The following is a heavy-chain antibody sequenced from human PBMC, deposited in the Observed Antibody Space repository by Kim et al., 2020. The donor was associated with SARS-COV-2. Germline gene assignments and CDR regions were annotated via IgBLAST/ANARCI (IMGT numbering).Heavy chain of an antibody. D-gene: IGHD6-13*01. CDR3: ARDLWRLRGPIFGYSSSWYFDY. CDR2: IWYDGSNK. V-gene: IGHV3-33*01. CDR1: GFTFSSYG. Sequence: GGSLRLSCAASGFTFSSYGMHWVRQAPGKGLEWVAVIWYDGSNKYYADSVKGRFTISRDNSKNTLYLQMNSLRAEDTAVYYCARDLWRLRGPIFGYSSSWYFDYWGQGTLVTVSS. J-gene: IGHJ4*02.